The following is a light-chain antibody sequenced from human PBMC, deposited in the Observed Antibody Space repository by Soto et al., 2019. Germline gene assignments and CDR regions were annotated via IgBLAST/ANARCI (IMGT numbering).Light chain of an antibody. CDR2: DVS. CDR3: SSYTSSSTRVV. J-gene: IGLJ2*01. Sequence: QSALTQPASVSGSPGQSITISCTGSSSDVGGYNYVSWYQQHPGKAPKLMIYDVSNRPSGVSNRFSGSKSGNTASLTISGLQTEDEADSYCSSYTSSSTRVVFGGGTKVTVL. V-gene: IGLV2-14*01. CDR1: SSDVGGYNY.